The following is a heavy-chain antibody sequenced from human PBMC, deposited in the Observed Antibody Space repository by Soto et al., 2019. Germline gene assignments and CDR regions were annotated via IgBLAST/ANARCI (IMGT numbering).Heavy chain of an antibody. CDR1: GFTFSSYS. V-gene: IGHV3-48*02. D-gene: IGHD6-13*01. CDR2: ISSSSSTI. J-gene: IGHJ5*02. Sequence: GGSLRLSCAASGFTFSSYSMNWVRQAPGKGLEWVSYISSSSSTIYYADSVKGRFTISRDNAKNSLYLQMNSLRDEDTAVYYCARDVYSSSWYGGASWGQGTLVTVSS. CDR3: ARDVYSSSWYGGAS.